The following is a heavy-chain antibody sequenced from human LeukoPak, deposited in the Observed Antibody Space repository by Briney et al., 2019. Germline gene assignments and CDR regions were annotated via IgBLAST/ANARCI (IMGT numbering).Heavy chain of an antibody. J-gene: IGHJ4*02. D-gene: IGHD4-17*01. CDR2: TSAYNGNT. V-gene: IGHV1-18*01. CDR1: GYTFTSCG. CDR3: ARDWGDLPYGVLGGNFDY. Sequence: GASVKVSFKSSGYTFTSCGISWVRQAPGQGLEWMGWTSAYNGNTNYAQKLQGRVTMTTDTSTSTAYMELRSLRSDDTAVYYCARDWGDLPYGVLGGNFDYWGQGTLVTVPS.